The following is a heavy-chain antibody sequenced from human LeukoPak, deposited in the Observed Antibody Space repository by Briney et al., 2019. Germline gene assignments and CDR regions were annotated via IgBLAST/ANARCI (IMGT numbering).Heavy chain of an antibody. J-gene: IGHJ4*02. Sequence: GGSLRLSCAASGFTFSSYAMHWVRQAPGKGLEWVAVISYGGSNKYYADSVKGRFTISRDNSKNTLYLQMNSLRAEDTAVYYCARGYFDWLLSYFDYWGQGTLVTVSS. D-gene: IGHD3-9*01. CDR2: ISYGGSNK. CDR1: GFTFSSYA. V-gene: IGHV3-30-3*01. CDR3: ARGYFDWLLSYFDY.